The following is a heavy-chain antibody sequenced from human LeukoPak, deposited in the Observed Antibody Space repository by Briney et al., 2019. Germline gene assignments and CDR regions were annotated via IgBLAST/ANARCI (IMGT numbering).Heavy chain of an antibody. J-gene: IGHJ4*02. CDR1: GYTFTSYG. CDR3: ARELRWELLTYFDY. D-gene: IGHD1-26*01. V-gene: IGHV1-18*01. CDR2: ISAYNGNT. Sequence: ASVKVSCKASGYTFTSYGISWVRQAPGQGLEWMGWISAYNGNTNYAQKLQGRVTMTTDTSTSTAYMELRSLRSDDTAVYYCARELRWELLTYFDYWGQGTLVTVSS.